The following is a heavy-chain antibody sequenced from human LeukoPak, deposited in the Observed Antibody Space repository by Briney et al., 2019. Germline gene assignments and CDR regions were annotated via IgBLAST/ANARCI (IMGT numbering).Heavy chain of an antibody. CDR1: GGSISSYY. V-gene: IGHV4-4*07. J-gene: IGHJ2*01. D-gene: IGHD3-10*01. CDR2: IYTSGST. CDR3: ARDYITMVRGVIQRSYWYFDL. Sequence: SETLSLTCTVSGGSISSYYWSWIRQPAGMGLEWIGRIYTSGSTDYNPSLKSRVTMSVDTSKNQFSLKLSSVTAAATAVYYCARDYITMVRGVIQRSYWYFDLWGRGTLVTVSS.